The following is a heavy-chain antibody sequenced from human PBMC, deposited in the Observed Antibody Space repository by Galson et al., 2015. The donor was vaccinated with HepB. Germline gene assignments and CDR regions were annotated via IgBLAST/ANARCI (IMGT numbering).Heavy chain of an antibody. J-gene: IGHJ3*02. CDR1: GFTFSSYS. V-gene: IGHV3-48*01. Sequence: SLRLSCAASGFTFSSYSMNWVRQAPGKGLEWVSYISSSSSTIYYADSVKGRFTISRDNAKNSLYLQMNSLRAEDTAVYYCAKGTVTTFMTVAFDIWGQGTMVTVSS. D-gene: IGHD4-17*01. CDR2: ISSSSSTI. CDR3: AKGTVTTFMTVAFDI.